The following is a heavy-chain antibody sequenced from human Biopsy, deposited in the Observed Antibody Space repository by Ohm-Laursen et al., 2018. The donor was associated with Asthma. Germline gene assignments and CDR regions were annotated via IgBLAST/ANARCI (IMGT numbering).Heavy chain of an antibody. D-gene: IGHD4-17*01. CDR1: GYTFINYA. Sequence: GSSVKVSCKASGYTFINYAIHWVRQAPGQRLEWMGWINAGNGNTKYSQKFQGRVTISRDTSASSAYMELSSLRSEDSAVYYCAREVSTVDYGYYYFAMDVWGQGTAVTVSS. CDR3: AREVSTVDYGYYYFAMDV. CDR2: INAGNGNT. J-gene: IGHJ6*02. V-gene: IGHV1-3*01.